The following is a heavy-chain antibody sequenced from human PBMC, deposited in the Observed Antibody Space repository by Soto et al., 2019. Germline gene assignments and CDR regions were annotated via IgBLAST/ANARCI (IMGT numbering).Heavy chain of an antibody. J-gene: IGHJ4*02. CDR1: GFTFSSYG. Sequence: QVQLVESGGGVVQPGRSLRLSCAASGFTFSSYGMHWVRQAPGKGLEWVAVIWYDGSNKYYADSVKGRFTISRDNSKNTLYLQMNSLRAEDTAVYYCARGSHYYDSSGKPADFDYSGLATLVTVSS. V-gene: IGHV3-33*01. CDR3: ARGSHYYDSSGKPADFDY. D-gene: IGHD3-22*01. CDR2: IWYDGSNK.